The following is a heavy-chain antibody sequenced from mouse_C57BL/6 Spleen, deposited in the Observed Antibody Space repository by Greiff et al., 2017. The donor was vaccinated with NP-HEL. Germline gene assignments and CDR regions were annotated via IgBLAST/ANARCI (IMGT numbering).Heavy chain of an antibody. CDR1: GYTFTSYW. D-gene: IGHD2-5*01. Sequence: VQLQQPGAELVRPGSSVKLSCKASGYTFTSYWMHWVKQRPIQGLEWIGNIDPSDSETHYNQKFKDKATLTVDKSSSTAYMQLSSLTSEDSAVYYGAREAYSNYVAYWGQGTLVTVSA. J-gene: IGHJ3*01. CDR3: AREAYSNYVAY. V-gene: IGHV1-52*01. CDR2: IDPSDSET.